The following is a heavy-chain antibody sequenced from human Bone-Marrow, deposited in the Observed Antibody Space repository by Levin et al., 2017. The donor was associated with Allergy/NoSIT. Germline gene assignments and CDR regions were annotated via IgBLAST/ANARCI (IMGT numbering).Heavy chain of an antibody. CDR2: INWSGGRT. CDR1: GFTFDDYG. D-gene: IGHD2/OR15-2a*01. V-gene: IGHV3-20*04. Sequence: ETLSLTCAASGFTFDDYGMSWVRQAPGKGLEWVSVINWSGGRTGYADSVKGRLTISRDNANNSLYLQMNSLRVEDTALYYCARHRNTMNIHDGCDIWGQGTMVTVSS. J-gene: IGHJ3*02. CDR3: ARHRNTMNIHDGCDI.